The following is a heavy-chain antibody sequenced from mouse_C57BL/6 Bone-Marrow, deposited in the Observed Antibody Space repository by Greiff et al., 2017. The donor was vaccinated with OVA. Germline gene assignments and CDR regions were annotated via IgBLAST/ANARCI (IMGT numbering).Heavy chain of an antibody. J-gene: IGHJ2*01. CDR3: ASILYYFDY. V-gene: IGHV5-6*01. CDR1: GFTFSSYG. CDR2: INPGGSYT. Sequence: EVHLVESGGDLVKPGGSLKLSCTASGFTFSSYGMSWVRQTPDKRLEWVANINPGGSYTYYHDSVKGRFTLSRDNAKNTLYLQMSSLKSEDTAIYSCASILYYFDYWGQGTTLTVSS.